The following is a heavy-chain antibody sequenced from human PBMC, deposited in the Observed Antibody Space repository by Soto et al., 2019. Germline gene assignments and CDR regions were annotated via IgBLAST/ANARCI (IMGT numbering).Heavy chain of an antibody. CDR2: ISGSADRT. CDR1: GFTFSNYA. CDR3: AKGAYSSGWYEWYFDL. D-gene: IGHD6-19*01. V-gene: IGHV3-23*01. Sequence: GGSLRLSCAASGFTFSNYAMNWVRQAPGKGLEWVSGISGSADRTDYADSVKGRFTISRDNSKNTLYLQMNSLRAEDMAVYYCAKGAYSSGWYEWYFDLWGRGTLVTVSS. J-gene: IGHJ2*01.